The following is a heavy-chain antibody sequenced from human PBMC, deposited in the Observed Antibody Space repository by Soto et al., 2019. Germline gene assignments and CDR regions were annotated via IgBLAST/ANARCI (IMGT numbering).Heavy chain of an antibody. CDR2: ISYSGSTK. Sequence: GGSLRLSCAASGFTFSSYGMHWVRQAPGKGLEWVALISYSGSTKDYTDSVKGRFTISRDNSKNTVFLQMNNLRAEDTAVYYCAKKIGLGGIDFWGQGTLVTVSS. CDR1: GFTFSSYG. CDR3: AKKIGLGGIDF. D-gene: IGHD2-8*02. J-gene: IGHJ4*02. V-gene: IGHV3-30*18.